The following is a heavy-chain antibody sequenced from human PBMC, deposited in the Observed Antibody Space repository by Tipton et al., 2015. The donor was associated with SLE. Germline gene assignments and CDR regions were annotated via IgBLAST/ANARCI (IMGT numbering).Heavy chain of an antibody. D-gene: IGHD6-13*01. CDR2: IRGDGGVV. J-gene: IGHJ5*02. CDR3: VRDRAAVGTGWFDP. Sequence: SLRLSCAASGFTFSNYWMHWVRQVPGKGLVWVSRIRGDGGVVRYADSVKGRFTISRDNTKNTLYLQMNTLRAEDTALYFCVRDRAAVGTGWFDPWGQGTLVIVSS. V-gene: IGHV3-74*01. CDR1: GFTFSNYW.